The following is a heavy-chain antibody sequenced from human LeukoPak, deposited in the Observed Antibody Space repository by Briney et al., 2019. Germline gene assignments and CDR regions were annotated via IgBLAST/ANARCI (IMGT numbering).Heavy chain of an antibody. D-gene: IGHD6-19*01. CDR2: IIPILGIA. CDR1: GGTFSSYA. Sequence: GASVKVSCKASGGTFSSYAISWVRQAPGQGLEWMGRIIPILGIANYAQKFQGRVTITADKSTSTAYMELSSLRSEDTAVYYCAASIAVAGIDHDYWGQGTLVTVSS. V-gene: IGHV1-69*04. J-gene: IGHJ4*02. CDR3: AASIAVAGIDHDY.